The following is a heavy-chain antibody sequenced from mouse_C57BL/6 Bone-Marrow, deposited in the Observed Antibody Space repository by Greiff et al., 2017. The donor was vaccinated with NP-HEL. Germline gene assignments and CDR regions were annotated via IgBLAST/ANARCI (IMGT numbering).Heavy chain of an antibody. Sequence: QVTLNVSGPGILQSSQTLSLTCSFSGFSLSTSGMGVSWIRQPSGKGLEWLAHIYWDDDKRYNPSLKSRLTISKDTSRNQVFLKSTSVDTADTATYYCARGGWLLEFAYWGQGTLVTVSA. CDR1: GFSLSTSGMG. CDR2: IYWDDDK. D-gene: IGHD2-3*01. V-gene: IGHV8-12*01. CDR3: ARGGWLLEFAY. J-gene: IGHJ3*01.